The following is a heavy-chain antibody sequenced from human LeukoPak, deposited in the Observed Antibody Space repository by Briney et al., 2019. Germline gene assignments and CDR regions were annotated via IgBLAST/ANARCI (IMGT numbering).Heavy chain of an antibody. Sequence: ASVKVSCKASGYTFTGYYMHWVRQAPGQGLEWMGWISAYNGNTNYAQKLQGRVTMTTDTSTSTAYMELRSLRSDDTAVYYCARERESGYFDYWGQGTLVTVSS. CDR2: ISAYNGNT. D-gene: IGHD3-10*01. J-gene: IGHJ4*02. CDR3: ARERESGYFDY. V-gene: IGHV1-18*04. CDR1: GYTFTGYY.